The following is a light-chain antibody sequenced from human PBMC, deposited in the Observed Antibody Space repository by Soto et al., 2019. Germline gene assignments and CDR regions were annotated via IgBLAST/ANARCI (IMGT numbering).Light chain of an antibody. V-gene: IGKV3-20*01. CDR3: QHYRTS. Sequence: EIVLTQXPGTLSLSPGERATLSCRASQSVSSSYLAWYQQKPGQAPRQLIYGASSRATGIPDRFSGSGSGTDFTLTITRLEPEDFAVYYCQHYRTSFGGGTRVEIK. J-gene: IGKJ4*01. CDR2: GAS. CDR1: QSVSSSY.